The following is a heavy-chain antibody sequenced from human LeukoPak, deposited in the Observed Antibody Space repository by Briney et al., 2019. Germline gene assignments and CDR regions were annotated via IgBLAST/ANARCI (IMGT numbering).Heavy chain of an antibody. V-gene: IGHV5-51*01. Sequence: GESLTISCKGAGYSFTSYWIGWVRQMPGKGLEWMGIIYPGDSDTRYSPSFQGQVTMSADKSISTAYLQWSSLKASDTAMYYCASNSGSGWSGQLSDAFDIWGQGTMLTVPS. CDR1: GYSFTSYW. CDR2: IYPGDSDT. CDR3: ASNSGSGWSGQLSDAFDI. D-gene: IGHD6-19*01. J-gene: IGHJ3*02.